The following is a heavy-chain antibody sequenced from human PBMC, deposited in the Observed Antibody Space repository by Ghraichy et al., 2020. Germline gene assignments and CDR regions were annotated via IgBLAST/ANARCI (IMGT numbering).Heavy chain of an antibody. CDR1: GYRFTSYN. J-gene: IGHJ5*02. Sequence: ASVKVSCKASGYRFTSYNIHWVRQAPGQRLEWMGPINPSGGGSGGSTSYAQKFQGRITLTMDTSTSTVYMELSSLRSDDTAEYYCARDIPQYYDFWTGYFDPWGQGTLVTVSS. CDR2: INPSGGGSGGST. D-gene: IGHD3-3*01. CDR3: ARDIPQYYDFWTGYFDP. V-gene: IGHV1-46*01.